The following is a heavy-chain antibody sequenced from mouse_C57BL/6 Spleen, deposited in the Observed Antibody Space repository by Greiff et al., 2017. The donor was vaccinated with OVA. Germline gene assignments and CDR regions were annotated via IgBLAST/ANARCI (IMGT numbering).Heavy chain of an antibody. V-gene: IGHV5-6*01. Sequence: EVQLQESGGDLVKPGGSLKLSCAASGFTFSSYGMSWVRQTPDKRLEWVATISSGGSYTYYPDSVKGRFTISRDNAKNTLYLQMSSLKSEDTAMDYCARPPYYDYDRYFDVWGTGTTVTVSS. CDR2: ISSGGSYT. CDR3: ARPPYYDYDRYFDV. D-gene: IGHD2-4*01. J-gene: IGHJ1*03. CDR1: GFTFSSYG.